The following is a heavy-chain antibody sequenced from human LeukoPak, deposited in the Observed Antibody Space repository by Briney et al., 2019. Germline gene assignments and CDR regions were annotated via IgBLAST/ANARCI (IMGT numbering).Heavy chain of an antibody. Sequence: PSQTLSLTCAVSGGSISSGGYSWSWIRQPPGKGLEWIGYIYHSGSTYYNPSLKSRVTISVDRSKNQFSLKLSSVTAADTAVYYCARGGYDSGYFDYWGQGTLVTVSS. CDR2: IYHSGST. CDR1: GGSISSGGYS. J-gene: IGHJ4*02. V-gene: IGHV4-30-2*01. D-gene: IGHD3-22*01. CDR3: ARGGYDSGYFDY.